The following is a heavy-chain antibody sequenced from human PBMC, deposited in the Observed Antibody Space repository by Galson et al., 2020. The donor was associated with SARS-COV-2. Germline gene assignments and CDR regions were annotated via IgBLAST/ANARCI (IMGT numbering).Heavy chain of an antibody. J-gene: IGHJ6*03. D-gene: IGHD3-3*01. Sequence: GGTLRLSCAVSEFTFNTSGMAWVRTAPRPGLERVAFISSNGDKGYYANPAKDRLTTSRDNPPNTVSPHMNNLRVDDTAVYYCVRWDGLHYPEWSGSCVYDYRDVWGKGPPVTVCS. CDR2: ISSNGDKG. CDR1: EFTFNTSG. V-gene: IGHV3-23*01. CDR3: VRWDGLHYPEWSGSCVYDYRDV.